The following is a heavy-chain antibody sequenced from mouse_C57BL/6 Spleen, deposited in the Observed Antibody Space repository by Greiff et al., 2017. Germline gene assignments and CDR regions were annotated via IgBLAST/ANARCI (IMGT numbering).Heavy chain of an antibody. CDR3: ARETGTGYYFDY. CDR2: IDPSDSET. J-gene: IGHJ2*01. V-gene: IGHV1-52*01. CDR1: GYTFTSYW. D-gene: IGHD4-1*01. Sequence: VQLQQPGAELVRPGSSVKLSCKASGYTFTSYWMHWVKQRPIQGLEWIGNIDPSDSETHYNQKFKDKATLTVDKSSSTAYMRLSSLTSEDSAVYYCARETGTGYYFDYWGQGTTLTVSS.